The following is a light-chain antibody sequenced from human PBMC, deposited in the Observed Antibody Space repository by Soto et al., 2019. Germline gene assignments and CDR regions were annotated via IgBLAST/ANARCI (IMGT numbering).Light chain of an antibody. V-gene: IGKV3-20*01. CDR2: GAS. CDR3: QQYGRSWT. CDR1: QRVTSSY. Sequence: EIVLTQSPGTLSLSPGERATLSCRASQRVTSSYLAWYQQRPGQAPRLLIYGASSRATGVPDRFSGSGSGTDFTLTISRLAPEDSGMYYCQQYGRSWTFGQGTKVEFK. J-gene: IGKJ1*01.